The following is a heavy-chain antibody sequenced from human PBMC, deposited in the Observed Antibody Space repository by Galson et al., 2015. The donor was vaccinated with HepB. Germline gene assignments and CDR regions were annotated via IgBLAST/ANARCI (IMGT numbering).Heavy chain of an antibody. CDR1: GYTFTSYV. D-gene: IGHD6-19*01. CDR3: ARVTSIYDFSSRAYSYYYYGMDV. V-gene: IGHV7-4-1*02. J-gene: IGHJ6*02. CDR2: INTNTGTP. Sequence: SVKVSCKASGYTFTSYVINWVRQAPGQGLEWMGRINTNTGTPTYAQGFTGRFVFSLDTSVSTAYLQISSLKTEDTAVYYCARVTSIYDFSSRAYSYYYYGMDVWSQGTTVAVSS.